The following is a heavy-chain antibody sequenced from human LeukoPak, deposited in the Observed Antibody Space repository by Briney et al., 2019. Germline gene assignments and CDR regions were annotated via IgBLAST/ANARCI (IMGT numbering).Heavy chain of an antibody. CDR3: ARRMYSGSHTADDAFDI. D-gene: IGHD1-26*01. Sequence: GESLKISCKGSGYSFTSYWIGWVRQMPGKGLEWMGIIYPGDSDTRYSPSFQGQVTISADKSISTAYLQWSSLKASDTAMYYCARRMYSGSHTADDAFDIWGQGTMVTVSS. CDR2: IYPGDSDT. V-gene: IGHV5-51*01. CDR1: GYSFTSYW. J-gene: IGHJ3*02.